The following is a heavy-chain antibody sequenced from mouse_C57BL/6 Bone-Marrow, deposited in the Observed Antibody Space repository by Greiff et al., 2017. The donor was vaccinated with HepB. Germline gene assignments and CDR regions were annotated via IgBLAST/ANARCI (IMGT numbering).Heavy chain of an antibody. J-gene: IGHJ1*03. CDR2: INPNYGTT. D-gene: IGHD1-1*01. Sequence: VQLKESGPELVKPGASVKISCKASGYSFTDYNMNWVKQSNGKSLEWIRVINPNYGTTSYNQKFKGKATLTVDQSSSTAYMQLNSLTSEDSAVYYCARRYYYGSSYGYFDVWGTGTTVTVSS. CDR3: ARRYYYGSSYGYFDV. CDR1: GYSFTDYN. V-gene: IGHV1-39*01.